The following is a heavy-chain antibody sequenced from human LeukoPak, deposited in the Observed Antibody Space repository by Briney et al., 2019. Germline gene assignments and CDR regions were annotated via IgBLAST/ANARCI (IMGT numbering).Heavy chain of an antibody. CDR1: GFTFDDYG. J-gene: IGHJ4*02. V-gene: IGHV3-20*04. D-gene: IGHD4-23*01. Sequence: GGSLRLSCAASGFTFDDYGMGWVRQAPGKGLEWVSGINWNGGSTGYADSVKGRFTISRDNAKNSLYLQMNSLRAEDTAVYYCARTVGFHYYFDYWGQGTLVTVSS. CDR2: INWNGGST. CDR3: ARTVGFHYYFDY.